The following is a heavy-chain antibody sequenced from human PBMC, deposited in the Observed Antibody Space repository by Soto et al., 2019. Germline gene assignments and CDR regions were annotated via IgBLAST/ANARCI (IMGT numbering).Heavy chain of an antibody. CDR2: MNPNSGNT. J-gene: IGHJ5*02. CDR3: VRDLNGFDP. Sequence: QVQLVQSGAEVKKPGASVKVSCTTSGYTFTTYDINWVRQATGQGFEWMGWMNPNSGNTGYAQKFQGRVTMTRDTSIRTAYMELSSLRSEDTAVCYCVRDLNGFDPWGQGTLVTVSS. CDR1: GYTFTTYD. V-gene: IGHV1-8*02.